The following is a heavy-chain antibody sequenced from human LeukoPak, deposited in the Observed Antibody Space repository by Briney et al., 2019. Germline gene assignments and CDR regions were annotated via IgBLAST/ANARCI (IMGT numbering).Heavy chain of an antibody. CDR2: ISAYNGNT. CDR3: ARGSSYYDFWSGFDY. D-gene: IGHD3-3*01. J-gene: IGHJ4*02. Sequence: ASVKVSCKASGYTFTSYGISWVRQAPGQGLEWMGWISAYNGNTNYAQKLQGRVTITTDESTSTAYMELSSLRSEDTAVYYCARGSSYYDFWSGFDYWGQGTLVTVSS. V-gene: IGHV1-18*01. CDR1: GYTFTSYG.